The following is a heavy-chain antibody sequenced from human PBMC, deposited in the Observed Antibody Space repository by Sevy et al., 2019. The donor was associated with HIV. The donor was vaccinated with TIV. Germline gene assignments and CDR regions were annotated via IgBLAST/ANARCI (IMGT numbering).Heavy chain of an antibody. Sequence: GGSLRLSCAASGFTFSNAWMSWVRQAPGKGLEWVGRIKSKTDGGTTDYAAPVKGRFTISRDDSKNTLYLQMNSLKTEDTAVYYWTTPTNYGDYYYYGMDVWGQGTTVTVSS. CDR1: GFTFSNAW. CDR2: IKSKTDGGTT. V-gene: IGHV3-15*01. J-gene: IGHJ6*02. D-gene: IGHD4-17*01. CDR3: TTPTNYGDYYYYGMDV.